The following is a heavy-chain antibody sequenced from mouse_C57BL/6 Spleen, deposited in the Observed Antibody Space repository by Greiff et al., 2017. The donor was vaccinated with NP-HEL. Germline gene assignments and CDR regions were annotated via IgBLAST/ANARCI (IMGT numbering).Heavy chain of an antibody. D-gene: IGHD2-4*01. J-gene: IGHJ3*01. CDR1: GYTFTDYY. V-gene: IGHV1-84*01. CDR3: ARNDYDWFAY. CDR2: IYPGSGNT. Sequence: QVQLQQSGPELVKPGASVKISCKASGYTFTDYYINWVKQRPGQGLAWIGWIYPGSGNTKYNEKFKGKATLTVDTSSSTAYMQLSSLTSEDSAVYFCARNDYDWFAYWGQGTLVTVSA.